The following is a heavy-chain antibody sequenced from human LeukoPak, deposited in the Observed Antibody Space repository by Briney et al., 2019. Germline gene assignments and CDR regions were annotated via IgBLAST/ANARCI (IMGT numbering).Heavy chain of an antibody. V-gene: IGHV3-33*06. CDR3: AKRGYCSSTSCYLNAFDI. J-gene: IGHJ3*02. Sequence: PGGSLRLSCAASGFTFSSYGMHWVRQAPGKGLEWVAVIWYDGSNKYYADSVKGRFTISRDNSKNTLYLQMNSLRAEDTAVYYCAKRGYCSSTSCYLNAFDIWGQGTMVTVSS. D-gene: IGHD2-2*01. CDR1: GFTFSSYG. CDR2: IWYDGSNK.